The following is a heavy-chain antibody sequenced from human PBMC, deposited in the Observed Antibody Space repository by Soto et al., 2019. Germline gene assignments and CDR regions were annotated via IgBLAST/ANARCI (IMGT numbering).Heavy chain of an antibody. CDR3: ARVFVAAAGSDYYYYYGMDV. D-gene: IGHD6-13*01. J-gene: IGHJ6*02. CDR1: GYTFTRSG. CDR2: ISTYNGDT. V-gene: IGHV1-18*01. Sequence: ASVKVSCKASGYTFTRSGISWVRQAPGQGLEWMGWISTYNGDTNYAQTFQGRVTMTTGTSTSTAYMELRSLRSDDTAVYYCARVFVAAAGSDYYYYYGMDVWGQGTTVTVSS.